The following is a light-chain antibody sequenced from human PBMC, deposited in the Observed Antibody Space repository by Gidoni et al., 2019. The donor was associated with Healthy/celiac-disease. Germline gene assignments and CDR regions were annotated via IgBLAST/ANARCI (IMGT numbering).Light chain of an antibody. CDR2: DVS. V-gene: IGLV2-14*01. CDR3: SSYTSSSTV. Sequence: QSALTQHASVSGSPGQSITISCPGTSSDVGGYTYVSWYQQHPGKAPKLMIYDVSNRPSGVSNRFSGSKSGNTASLTISGLQAEDEADYYCSSYTSSSTVFGTGTKVTVL. CDR1: SSDVGGYTY. J-gene: IGLJ1*01.